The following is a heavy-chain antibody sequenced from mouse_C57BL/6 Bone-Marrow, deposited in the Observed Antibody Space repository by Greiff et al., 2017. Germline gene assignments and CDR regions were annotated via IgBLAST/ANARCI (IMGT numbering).Heavy chain of an antibody. CDR1: GFNIKDDY. CDR2: IDPENGDT. CDR3: TTGIYYDYDEGDY. D-gene: IGHD2-4*01. J-gene: IGHJ2*01. V-gene: IGHV14-4*01. Sequence: VQLQQSGAELVRPGASVKLSCTASGFNIKDDYMHWVKQRPEQGLEWIGWIDPENGDTEYASKFQGKATITADTSSNPAYLQLSSLTSEDTAVYYCTTGIYYDYDEGDYWGQGTTLTVSS.